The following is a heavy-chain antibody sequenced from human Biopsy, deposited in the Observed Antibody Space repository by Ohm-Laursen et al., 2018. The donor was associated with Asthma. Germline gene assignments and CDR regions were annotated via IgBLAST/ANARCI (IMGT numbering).Heavy chain of an antibody. CDR3: ARKAGSCISRTCYSLDF. CDR1: GGTFNTYV. CDR2: INSVFGTT. V-gene: IGHV1-69*13. J-gene: IGHJ4*02. D-gene: IGHD2-2*01. Sequence: VKISCKSLGGTFNTYVIGWARQAPGQGLGWKGGINSVFGTTTYPQKFQDGVTITADDSTSTVYMELSSLRSEDTAVYYCARKAGSCISRTCYSLDFWGQGTLVTVSA.